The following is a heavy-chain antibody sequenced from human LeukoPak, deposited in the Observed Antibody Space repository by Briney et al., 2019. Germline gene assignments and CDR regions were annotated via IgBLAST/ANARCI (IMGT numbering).Heavy chain of an antibody. D-gene: IGHD3-10*01. CDR3: VKGPDYYGSGSYLWYMDV. CDR1: GFTFSSYA. V-gene: IGHV3-7*01. CDR2: IKQDGSEK. Sequence: GGSLRLSCAASGFTFSSYAMSWVRQAPGKGLEWVANIKQDGSEKYYVDSVKGRFTISRDNSKNTMYLQMNSLRAEDTAVYYCVKGPDYYGSGSYLWYMDVWGKGTTVIISS. J-gene: IGHJ6*03.